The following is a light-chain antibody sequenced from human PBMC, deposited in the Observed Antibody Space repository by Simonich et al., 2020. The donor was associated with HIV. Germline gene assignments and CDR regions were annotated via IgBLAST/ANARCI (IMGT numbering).Light chain of an antibody. CDR2: AAS. Sequence: DIQMTQSPSSLSASVGDRVTITCRASQSISTYLHWYQLKPGKAPKLLIYAASSLQSGVPSRFSGSGSGTEFTLTISSLQPDDFATYYCQQYNSYSPTFGQGTKVEIK. CDR3: QQYNSYSPT. V-gene: IGKV1-16*01. J-gene: IGKJ1*01. CDR1: QSISTY.